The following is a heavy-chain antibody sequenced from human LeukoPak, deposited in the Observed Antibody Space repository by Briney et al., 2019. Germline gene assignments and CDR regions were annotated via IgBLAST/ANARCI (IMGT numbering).Heavy chain of an antibody. V-gene: IGHV1-8*01. CDR3: AALTTGVVPAAIDNFDY. D-gene: IGHD2-2*02. CDR1: GYTFASYD. J-gene: IGHJ4*02. Sequence: ASVKVSCKASGYTFASYDINWVRQATGQGLECMGWMNPKSGNTAYAQKFQGRVTMTRNTSISTAYMELSSLTSEDTAVYYCAALTTGVVPAAIDNFDYWGQGTLVTVSS. CDR2: MNPKSGNT.